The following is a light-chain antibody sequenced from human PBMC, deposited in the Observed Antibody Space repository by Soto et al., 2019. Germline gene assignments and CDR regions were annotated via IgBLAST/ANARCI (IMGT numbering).Light chain of an antibody. V-gene: IGKV3-15*01. CDR2: GAS. Sequence: EIVLTQSPATLSVSLGDSATLSCRAGQSVSLSLAWYQMRPGQPPRLLIYGASTRATDIPARFRGTGSGTDFTLTISSLQSEDFAVYFCQQYHIWPSWTCGQGTKVDIK. CDR1: QSVSLS. CDR3: QQYHIWPSWT. J-gene: IGKJ1*01.